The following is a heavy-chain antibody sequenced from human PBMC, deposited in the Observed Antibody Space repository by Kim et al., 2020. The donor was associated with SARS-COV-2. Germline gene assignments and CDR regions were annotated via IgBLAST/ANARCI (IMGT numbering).Heavy chain of an antibody. V-gene: IGHV1-18*01. CDR3: ARDQTRTYYYDSSGYYSSDY. CDR1: GYTFTSYG. D-gene: IGHD3-22*01. J-gene: IGHJ4*02. Sequence: ASVKVSCKASGYTFTSYGISWVRQAPGQGLEWMGWISAYNGNTNYAQKLQGRVTMTTDTSTSTAYMELRSLRSDDTAVYYCARDQTRTYYYDSSGYYSSDYWGQGTLVTVSS. CDR2: ISAYNGNT.